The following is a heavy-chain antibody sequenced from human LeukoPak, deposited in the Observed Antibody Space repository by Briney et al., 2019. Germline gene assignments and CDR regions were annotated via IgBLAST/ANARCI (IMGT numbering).Heavy chain of an antibody. V-gene: IGHV3-23*01. CDR1: GFTFSSYW. D-gene: IGHD3-22*01. Sequence: PGGSLRLSCAASGFTFSSYWMSWVRQAPGKGLEWVSAISGSGGSTYYADSVKGRFTISRDNSKNTLYLQMNSLRAEDTAVYYCAKSPVSYYYDSSGYYSDYWGQGTLVTVSS. CDR3: AKSPVSYYYDSSGYYSDY. CDR2: ISGSGGST. J-gene: IGHJ4*02.